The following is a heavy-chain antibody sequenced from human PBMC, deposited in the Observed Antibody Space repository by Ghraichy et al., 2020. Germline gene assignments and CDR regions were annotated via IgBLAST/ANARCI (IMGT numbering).Heavy chain of an antibody. CDR3: ARGRSRWHIVVVTATYFDY. CDR2: IYYSGST. V-gene: IGHV4-39*01. CDR1: GGSISSSSYY. J-gene: IGHJ4*02. D-gene: IGHD2-21*02. Sequence: ESLNISCTVSGGSISSSSYYWGWIRQPPGKGLEWIGSIYYSGSTYYNPSLKSRVTISVDTSKNQFSLKLSSVTAADTAVYYCARGRSRWHIVVVTATYFDYWGQGTLVTVSS.